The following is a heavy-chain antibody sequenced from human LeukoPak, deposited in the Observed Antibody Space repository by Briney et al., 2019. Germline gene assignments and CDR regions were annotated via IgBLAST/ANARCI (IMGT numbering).Heavy chain of an antibody. CDR2: IRYDGSNK. Sequence: GGSLRLSCAASGFTFSSYGMHWVRQAPGKGLEWVAFIRYDGSNKYYADSVKGRFTISRDNSKNTLYLQMNSLRAEDTAVYYCAKDLWLGGYSGYAVDAFDIWGKGTTVTISS. J-gene: IGHJ3*02. D-gene: IGHD5-12*01. CDR1: GFTFSSYG. CDR3: AKDLWLGGYSGYAVDAFDI. V-gene: IGHV3-30*02.